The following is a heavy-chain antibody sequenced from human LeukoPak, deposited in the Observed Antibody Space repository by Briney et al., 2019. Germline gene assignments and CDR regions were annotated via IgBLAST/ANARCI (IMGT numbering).Heavy chain of an antibody. D-gene: IGHD1-26*01. CDR1: GFTFDDYA. CDR2: ISWNSGSI. CDR3: AKDILFWVGATKDAFDI. V-gene: IGHV3-9*01. Sequence: GRSLRLSCAASGFTFDDYAMHWVRQAPGKGLEWVSGISWNSGSIGYADSVKGRFTISRDNAKNSLYLQMNSLRAEDTALYYCAKDILFWVGATKDAFDIWGQGTMVTVSS. J-gene: IGHJ3*02.